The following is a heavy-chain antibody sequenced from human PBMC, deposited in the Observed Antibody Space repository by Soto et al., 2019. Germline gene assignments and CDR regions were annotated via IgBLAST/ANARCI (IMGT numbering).Heavy chain of an antibody. CDR2: IWHDGSNK. Sequence: QVQLVESGGGVVQPGRSLRLSCAASGFTFNNYGMHWVRQAPGKGLEWVALIWHDGSNKGYADSVKGRFTISRDNSKNTLNLQMNSLRVEDTAVYYCTRAALKGELLAYWGQGTQVTVSS. CDR1: GFTFNNYG. CDR3: TRAALKGELLAY. V-gene: IGHV3-33*01. D-gene: IGHD1-26*01. J-gene: IGHJ4*02.